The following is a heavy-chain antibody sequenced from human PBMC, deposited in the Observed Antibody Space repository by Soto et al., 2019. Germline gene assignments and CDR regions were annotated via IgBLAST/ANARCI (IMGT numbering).Heavy chain of an antibody. Sequence: SETLSLTFSFSCGSIIGSYWSWIRQSPGKGLEWLGYVYYTGSTNYSPSLRSRVSISVDTSKNEFSLRLSSVTAADTAVYFCARSVAVPGAHIDYWGQGTQVTVSS. J-gene: IGHJ4*02. CDR1: CGSIIGSY. CDR2: VYYTGST. V-gene: IGHV4-59*01. CDR3: ARSVAVPGAHIDY. D-gene: IGHD6-19*01.